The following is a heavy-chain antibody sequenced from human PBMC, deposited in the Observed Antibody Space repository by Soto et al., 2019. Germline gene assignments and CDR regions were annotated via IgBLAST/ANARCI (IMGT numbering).Heavy chain of an antibody. J-gene: IGHJ6*02. CDR3: AXDRGYSGYXXPRFXYGMDV. V-gene: IGHV3-33*01. CDR2: IWYDGSNK. CDR1: GFTFSSYG. D-gene: IGHD5-12*01. Sequence: QVQLVESGGGVVQPGRSLRLSCAASGFTFSSYGMHWVRQAPGKGLEWVAVIWYDGSNKWYADSVKGRFTISRDNSKNTLYLQMNSLRAXDTAVXSCAXDRGYSGYXXPRFXYGMDVWGQGTTVTVSS.